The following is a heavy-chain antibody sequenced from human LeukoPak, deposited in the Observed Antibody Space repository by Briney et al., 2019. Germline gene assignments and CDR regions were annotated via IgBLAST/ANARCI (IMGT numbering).Heavy chain of an antibody. Sequence: GGSLRLSCAASGFTFSSYAMSWVRQAPGKGLEWVSAISGSGGSTYYADSVKGQFTISRDNSKNTLYLQMNSLRAEDTAVYYCAKDRASILWFGESQAIDAFDIWGQGTMVTVSS. J-gene: IGHJ3*02. D-gene: IGHD3-10*01. CDR1: GFTFSSYA. V-gene: IGHV3-23*01. CDR2: ISGSGGST. CDR3: AKDRASILWFGESQAIDAFDI.